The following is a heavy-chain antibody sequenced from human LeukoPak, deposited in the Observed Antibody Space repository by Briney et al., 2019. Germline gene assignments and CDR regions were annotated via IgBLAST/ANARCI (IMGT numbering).Heavy chain of an antibody. CDR3: ARSLLWFGELSTVDY. V-gene: IGHV4-31*03. CDR2: IYYSGST. J-gene: IGHJ4*02. Sequence: SQTLSLTCTVSGGSISSGGYYWSWIRQHPGKGLEWIGYIYYSGSTYYNPSLKSRVTISVDTSKNQFSLRLSSVTAADTAVYYCARSLLWFGELSTVDYWGQGTLVTASS. CDR1: GGSISSGGYY. D-gene: IGHD3-10*01.